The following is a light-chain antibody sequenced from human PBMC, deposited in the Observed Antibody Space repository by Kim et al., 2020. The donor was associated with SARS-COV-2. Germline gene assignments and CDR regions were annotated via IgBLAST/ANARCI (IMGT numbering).Light chain of an antibody. Sequence: SPGEGATLSCRASQSLSSTYLAWYQQKPGQAPRLLIYGASSTATAVPARFSGRVSGTDFSLSISRLEPDDFAVYFCQQYGSSPTTFGQGTRLEIK. CDR1: QSLSSTY. V-gene: IGKV3-20*01. CDR3: QQYGSSPTT. J-gene: IGKJ5*01. CDR2: GAS.